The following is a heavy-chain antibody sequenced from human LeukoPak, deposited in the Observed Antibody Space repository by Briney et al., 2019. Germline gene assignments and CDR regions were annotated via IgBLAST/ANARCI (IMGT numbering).Heavy chain of an antibody. Sequence: GASVKVSCKASGYTFTSYAMNWVRQAPGQGLEWMGWINPNSGGTNYAQKFQGRVTMTRDTSISTAYMELSRLRSDDTAVYYCARAMTRYSSIFGYWGQGTLVTVSS. J-gene: IGHJ4*02. CDR2: INPNSGGT. CDR1: GYTFTSYA. D-gene: IGHD6-13*01. V-gene: IGHV1-2*02. CDR3: ARAMTRYSSIFGY.